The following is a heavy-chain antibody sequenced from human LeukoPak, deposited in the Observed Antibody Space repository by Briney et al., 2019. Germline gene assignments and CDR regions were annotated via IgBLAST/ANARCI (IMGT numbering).Heavy chain of an antibody. CDR2: IIPIFGTA. CDR1: GGTFPSYA. Sequence: AAGKVSCQASGGTFPSYAISWVRPAPGQGLERMGGIIPIFGTANYAQKFQGRVTITADESTSTAYMELSSLRSEDTAVYYCARVRSKNYYYGMDVWGQGTTVTVSS. J-gene: IGHJ6*02. V-gene: IGHV1-69*13. CDR3: ARVRSKNYYYGMDV. D-gene: IGHD2/OR15-2a*01.